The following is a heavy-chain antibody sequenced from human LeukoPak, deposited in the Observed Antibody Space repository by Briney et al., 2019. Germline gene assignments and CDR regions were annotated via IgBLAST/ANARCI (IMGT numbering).Heavy chain of an antibody. CDR1: GFTFSSYA. CDR2: ISYDGSNK. D-gene: IGHD3-22*01. Sequence: PGGSLRLSCAASGFTFSSYAMHWVRQAPGKGLEWVAVISYDGSNKYYADSVKGRFTISRDNSKNTLYLQMNSLRAEDTAVYYCARGPHYYDSSGYNDAFGIWGQGTMVTVSS. CDR3: ARGPHYYDSSGYNDAFGI. J-gene: IGHJ3*02. V-gene: IGHV3-30*04.